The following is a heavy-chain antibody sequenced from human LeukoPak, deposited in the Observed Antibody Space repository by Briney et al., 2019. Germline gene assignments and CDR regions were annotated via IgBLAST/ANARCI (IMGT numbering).Heavy chain of an antibody. D-gene: IGHD2-2*01. CDR2: IYYGRTT. Sequence: SETLSLTCTVSAGSISSSSHHWGWIRQSPGKGLEWIGSIYYGRTTYYNPSLNSRVTISVVTSKNQFSLKLSSVTAADTAVYYCARGARYCSSTSCYAPALHSYYGMDVWGQGTTVTVSS. CDR3: ARGARYCSSTSCYAPALHSYYGMDV. V-gene: IGHV4-39*07. J-gene: IGHJ6*02. CDR1: AGSISSSSHH.